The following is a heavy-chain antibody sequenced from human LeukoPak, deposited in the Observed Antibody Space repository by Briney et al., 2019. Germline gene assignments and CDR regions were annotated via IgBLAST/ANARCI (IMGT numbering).Heavy chain of an antibody. D-gene: IGHD3-16*02. CDR2: ISYNGSKI. CDR3: ARADYDYVWGSYRQYYFDY. J-gene: IGHJ4*02. Sequence: GGSLRLSCAASGFTFSNYGMHWVRQAPGKGLEWMAVISYNGSKIYYADSVKGRFTISRDNSKNTLYLQMNSLRAEDTAVYYCARADYDYVWGSYRQYYFDYWGKGTLVTVSS. V-gene: IGHV3-30*03. CDR1: GFTFSNYG.